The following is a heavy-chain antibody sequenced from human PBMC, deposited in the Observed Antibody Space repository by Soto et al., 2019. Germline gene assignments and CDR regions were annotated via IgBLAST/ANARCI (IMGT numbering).Heavy chain of an antibody. J-gene: IGHJ2*01. D-gene: IGHD4-17*01. Sequence: QVQLVQSGAEVKKPGSSVKVSCKASGGTFSSYTISWVRQAPGQGLEWMGRIMPMLGRGNYAQKFQGSVTITADKSTRTAYMELRSLRSEDTAVYYCASPPPGPSGDYEAPFDLWGRGTLVTVSS. V-gene: IGHV1-69*02. CDR2: IMPMLGRG. CDR1: GGTFSSYT. CDR3: ASPPPGPSGDYEAPFDL.